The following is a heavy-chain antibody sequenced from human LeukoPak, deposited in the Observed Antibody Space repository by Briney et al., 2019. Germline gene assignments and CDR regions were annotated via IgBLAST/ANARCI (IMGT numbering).Heavy chain of an antibody. CDR1: GYSISSGYY. CDR3: ARELDRGSFDY. CDR2: IYHSGST. D-gene: IGHD2-2*03. Sequence: SETLSLTCTVSGYSISSGYYWGWIRQPPGKGLEWIGSIYHSGSTYYNPSLKSRVTISVDTSKNQFSLKLSSVTAADTAMYYCARELDRGSFDYWGQGTLVTVSP. J-gene: IGHJ4*02. V-gene: IGHV4-38-2*02.